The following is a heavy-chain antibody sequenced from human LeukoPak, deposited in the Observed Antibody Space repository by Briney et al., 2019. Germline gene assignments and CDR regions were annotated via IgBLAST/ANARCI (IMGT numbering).Heavy chain of an antibody. V-gene: IGHV3-7*04. CDR3: ARNRVVVPAAP. D-gene: IGHD2-21*01. Sequence: GGSLRLSCTASGFTFSSCWMSWVRVRQAPGKGLEWVANIKHDGSEKYYVDSVKGRFTISRDNAKDSLYLQMNSLRPEDTAVYYCARNRVVVPAAPWGQGTLVTVSS. J-gene: IGHJ5*02. CDR1: GFTFSSCW. CDR2: IKHDGSEK.